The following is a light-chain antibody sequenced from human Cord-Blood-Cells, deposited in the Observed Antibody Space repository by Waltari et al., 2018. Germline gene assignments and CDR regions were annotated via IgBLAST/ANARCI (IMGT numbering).Light chain of an antibody. CDR2: KAS. CDR3: QQYNSYLYT. CDR1: QSISSW. V-gene: IGKV1-5*03. J-gene: IGKJ2*01. Sequence: ASVGDRVTITCRASQSISSWLAWYQQKPGKAPKLLIYKASSLESGVPSRFSGSGSGTEFTLTISSLQPDDFATYYCQQYNSYLYTFGQGTKLEIK.